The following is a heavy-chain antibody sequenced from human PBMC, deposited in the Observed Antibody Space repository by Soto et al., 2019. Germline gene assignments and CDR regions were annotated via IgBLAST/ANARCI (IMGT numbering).Heavy chain of an antibody. J-gene: IGHJ6*02. Sequence: LRLSCAASGFTFDDYAMHWVRQAPGKGLEWVSGISWNSGSIGYADSVKGRFTISRDNAKNSLYLQMNSLRAEDTALYYCAKDISAAGTGYYYGMDVWGQGTTVTVSS. CDR1: GFTFDDYA. V-gene: IGHV3-9*01. D-gene: IGHD6-13*01. CDR3: AKDISAAGTGYYYGMDV. CDR2: ISWNSGSI.